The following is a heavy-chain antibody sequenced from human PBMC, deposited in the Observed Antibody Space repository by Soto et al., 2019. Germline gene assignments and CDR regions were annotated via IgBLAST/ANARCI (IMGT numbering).Heavy chain of an antibody. CDR1: GGSIRSYY. V-gene: IGHV4-59*08. D-gene: IGHD5-18*01. Sequence: QVQLQESGPGLVKPSETLSLTCTDSGGSIRSYYWSWIRQPPGKGLEWIGYIYYSGSTNYNPSLKSRVTILVDTSKNPLSLNLSSVTAADTAVYHCARHVDTDYIDYWGQGTLVTVSS. CDR2: IYYSGST. CDR3: ARHVDTDYIDY. J-gene: IGHJ4*02.